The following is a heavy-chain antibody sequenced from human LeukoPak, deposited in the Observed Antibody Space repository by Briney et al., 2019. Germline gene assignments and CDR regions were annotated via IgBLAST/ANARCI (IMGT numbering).Heavy chain of an antibody. CDR3: ARLEGSGLYYFDY. CDR1: GYSISSGYY. Sequence: SETLSLTCTVSGYSISSGYYWGWIRLPPGKGLEWIGNIYHSGTTYYNPSLGSRVAISVDTSKNQFSLRLNSVTAADTAVYYCARLEGSGLYYFDYWGQGTLVAVSS. J-gene: IGHJ4*02. CDR2: IYHSGTT. D-gene: IGHD3-10*01. V-gene: IGHV4-38-2*02.